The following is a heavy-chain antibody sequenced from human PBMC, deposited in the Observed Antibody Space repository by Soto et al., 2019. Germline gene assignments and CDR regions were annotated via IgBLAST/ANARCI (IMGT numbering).Heavy chain of an antibody. Sequence: PGGSLRLSCAASGFTFSSYAMSWVRQAPGKGLEWVSSISGSGGGTDYADSVKGRFTISRDNSKNTLYLQMNSLRAEDTDIYYCAKAHSSSCSDYWGQGTLVTVSS. J-gene: IGHJ4*02. CDR1: GFTFSSYA. V-gene: IGHV3-23*01. CDR3: AKAHSSSCSDY. CDR2: ISGSGGGT. D-gene: IGHD6-13*01.